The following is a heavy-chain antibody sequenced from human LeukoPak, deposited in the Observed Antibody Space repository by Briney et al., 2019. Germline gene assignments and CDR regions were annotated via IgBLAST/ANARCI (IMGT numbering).Heavy chain of an antibody. CDR2: IYNAATP. Sequence: SETLSLTCAGSGGSIGNYYWTCVRQPPGNGLEWLGFIYNAATPTYNPSLTSRVTISVDTSKNQFSLKLTSVTAADTAVYYCARLGLRGPIDSWGQGTLVTVSS. D-gene: IGHD3-10*01. CDR1: GGSIGNYY. V-gene: IGHV4-4*08. CDR3: ARLGLRGPIDS. J-gene: IGHJ4*02.